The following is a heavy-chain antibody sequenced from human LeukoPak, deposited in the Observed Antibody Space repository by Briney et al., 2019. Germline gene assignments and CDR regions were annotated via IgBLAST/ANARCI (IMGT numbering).Heavy chain of an antibody. D-gene: IGHD3-22*01. CDR3: AANLPRRTTMIVVAFDY. CDR2: FNPEDGET. CDR1: GYTLTELS. J-gene: IGHJ4*02. Sequence: VASVKVSCKVSGYTLTELSMHWVRQAPGKGLEWMGGFNPEDGETIYAQKFQGRVTMTEDTSTDTAYMELSSLRSEDTAVYYCAANLPRRTTMIVVAFDYWGQGTLVTASS. V-gene: IGHV1-24*01.